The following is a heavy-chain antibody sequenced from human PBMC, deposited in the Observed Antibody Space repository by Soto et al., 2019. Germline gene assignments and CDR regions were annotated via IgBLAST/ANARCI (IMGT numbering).Heavy chain of an antibody. CDR3: ARGFNSALDV. J-gene: IGHJ3*01. V-gene: IGHV3-7*01. D-gene: IGHD6-13*01. CDR1: GFTFGSYW. CDR2: IKQDGSEK. Sequence: GGSLRLSCAATGFTFGSYWMSWVRQAPGKGLEWVANIKQDGSEKYYVDSAKGRFTISRDNAKDSLHLQMKSLRAEDTAVYYCARGFNSALDVWGQGKMVTVSS.